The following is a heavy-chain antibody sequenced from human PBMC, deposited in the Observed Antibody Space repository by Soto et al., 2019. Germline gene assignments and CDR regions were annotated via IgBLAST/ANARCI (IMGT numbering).Heavy chain of an antibody. CDR3: ARRVRGRYFDWILVGNDAFDI. V-gene: IGHV4-59*01. J-gene: IGHJ3*02. Sequence: SETLSLTCTVSGGSISSYYWSWIRQPPGKGLEWIGYIYYSGSTNYNPSLKSRVTISVDTSKNQFSLKLSSVTAADTAVYYCARRVRGRYFDWILVGNDAFDIWGQGTMDTVSS. D-gene: IGHD3-9*01. CDR1: GGSISSYY. CDR2: IYYSGST.